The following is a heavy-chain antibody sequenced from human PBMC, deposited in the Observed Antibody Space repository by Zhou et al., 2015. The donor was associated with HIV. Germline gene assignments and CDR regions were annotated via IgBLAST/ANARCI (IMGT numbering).Heavy chain of an antibody. Sequence: QVQLVQSGAEVKKPGSSVKVSCKASGGTFSSYTISWVRQAPGQGLEWMGRIIPILGIANYAQKFQGRVTITADKSTSTAYMELSSLRSEDTAVYYCARDTVVVVLAHYYYYGMDVWGQGTTVTVSS. D-gene: IGHD2-15*01. CDR1: GGTFSSYT. CDR2: IIPILGIA. J-gene: IGHJ6*02. CDR3: ARDTVVVVLAHYYYYGMDV. V-gene: IGHV1-69*08.